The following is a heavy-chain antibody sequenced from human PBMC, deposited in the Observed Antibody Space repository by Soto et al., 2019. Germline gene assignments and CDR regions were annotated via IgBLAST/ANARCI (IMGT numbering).Heavy chain of an antibody. CDR1: GFTFSSYA. D-gene: IGHD6-13*01. V-gene: IGHV3-23*01. CDR2: ISGSGDST. CDR3: AKERVLIAAAAGAPFDY. J-gene: IGHJ4*02. Sequence: PGGSLRLSCAASGFTFSSYAMSWVRQAPGKGLEWVSAISGSGDSTYYADSVKGRFTISRDNSKNTLYLQMNSLRAEDTAVYYCAKERVLIAAAAGAPFDYWGQGTLVTVSS.